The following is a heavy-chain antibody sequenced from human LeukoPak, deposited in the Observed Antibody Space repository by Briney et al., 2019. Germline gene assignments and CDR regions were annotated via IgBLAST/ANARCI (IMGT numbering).Heavy chain of an antibody. D-gene: IGHD5-12*01. CDR2: IYYSGGT. CDR3: ARQEGCSAYDH. CDR1: GGSINGYY. J-gene: IGHJ4*02. Sequence: SETLSLTCTVSGGSINGYYWSWIRQPPGKGLEWIGNIYYSGGTEYNPSLKSRVTISVDTSKNQFSLRMSSVSAADTAVYYCARQEGCSAYDHWGQGILIPVSS. V-gene: IGHV4-59*01.